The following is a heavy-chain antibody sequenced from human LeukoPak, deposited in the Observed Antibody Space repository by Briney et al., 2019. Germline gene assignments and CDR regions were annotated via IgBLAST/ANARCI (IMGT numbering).Heavy chain of an antibody. V-gene: IGHV3-48*01. Sequence: GGSLRLSCAASGFTFSSYAMHWVRQPPGKGLEWVSYISSSSSSIYYADSVKGRFTISRDNAKSSLFLQMNSLRAEDTAVYYCARIMTTVTTVEYWGQGILVTVSS. D-gene: IGHD4-17*01. CDR1: GFTFSSYA. J-gene: IGHJ4*02. CDR3: ARIMTTVTTVEY. CDR2: ISSSSSSI.